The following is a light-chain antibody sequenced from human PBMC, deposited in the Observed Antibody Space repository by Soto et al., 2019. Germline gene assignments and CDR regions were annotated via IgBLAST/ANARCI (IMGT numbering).Light chain of an antibody. CDR2: AAS. CDR3: QQSTDAPYT. J-gene: IGKJ2*01. CDR1: QSISTY. Sequence: DIQMTQSPSSLSASVGDRVTITCRASQSISTYLNGYQQKPGKAPKLLIYAASSLHSGVPSRFRGSGSGTDFTRTISSLQPEDVATYACQQSTDAPYTFGQGTKVEI. V-gene: IGKV1-39*01.